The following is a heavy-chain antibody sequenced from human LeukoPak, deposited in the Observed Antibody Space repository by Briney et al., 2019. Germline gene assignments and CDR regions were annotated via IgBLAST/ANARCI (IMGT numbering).Heavy chain of an antibody. D-gene: IGHD4-17*01. CDR2: MYYSGST. V-gene: IGHV4-39*01. Sequence: SETLSLTCTVSGGSISTSRHYWGWIRQPPGKGLEWIGNMYYSGSTYYNPSLKGRVTISVDTYKSRFSLKLSSVTAADTAVYYCATTVTTRYYFDYWGQGTLVTVSS. CDR3: ATTVTTRYYFDY. J-gene: IGHJ4*02. CDR1: GGSISTSRHY.